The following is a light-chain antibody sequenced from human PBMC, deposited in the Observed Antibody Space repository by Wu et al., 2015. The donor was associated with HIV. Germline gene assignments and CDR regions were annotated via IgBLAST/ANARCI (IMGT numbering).Light chain of an antibody. CDR3: QQYYDSPT. CDR1: QSIYSTF. J-gene: IGKJ1*01. V-gene: IGKV3-20*01. CDR2: GHP. Sequence: SPGESATLSCRASQSIYSTFLAWYQQRPGQTPGSHYGHPPGHWHPDRFSGSGSGTDFTLTIDRLEPEDFAVYYCQQYYDSPTFGQGTKV.